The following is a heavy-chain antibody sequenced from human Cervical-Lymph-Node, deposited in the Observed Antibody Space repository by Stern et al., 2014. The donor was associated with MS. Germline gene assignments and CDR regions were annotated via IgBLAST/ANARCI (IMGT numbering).Heavy chain of an antibody. D-gene: IGHD3-10*01. J-gene: IGHJ6*02. Sequence: QLQLQESGPGLVKPSETLSLTCTVSGGSISSYYWGWIRQPPGKGLEWIGYVYSSGSTNYNPSLKSRVTISVDTSQNQFSLNLGPVTAADTAVYYCGRRGRYGAGMALWGFYYYGMDVWGQGTTVIVSS. CDR2: VYSSGST. CDR3: GRRGRYGAGMALWGFYYYGMDV. V-gene: IGHV4-59*08. CDR1: GGSISSYY.